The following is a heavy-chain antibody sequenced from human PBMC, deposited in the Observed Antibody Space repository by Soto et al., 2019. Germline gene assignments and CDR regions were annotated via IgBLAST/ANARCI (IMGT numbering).Heavy chain of an antibody. D-gene: IGHD1-1*01. CDR3: VTHSWNY. J-gene: IGHJ4*01. CDR1: GLTFTSLH. V-gene: IGHV3-23*01. Sequence: EVQLLESGGGLVQPGGSLRLSCAVSGLTFTSLHLSWFRQPPGKGLEWVSAIQGRVLNTYYADSVRGRFTISRDISKIDRLLQMNSLAAEEPAVYFCVTHSWNYWCHRTLGTVS. CDR2: IQGRVLNT.